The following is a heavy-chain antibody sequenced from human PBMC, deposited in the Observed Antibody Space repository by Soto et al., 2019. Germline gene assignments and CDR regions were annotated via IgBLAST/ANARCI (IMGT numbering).Heavy chain of an antibody. CDR3: ARDHRCSSTSCPYYYYGMDV. D-gene: IGHD2-2*01. V-gene: IGHV6-1*01. J-gene: IGHJ6*02. CDR2: TYYRSKWYN. Sequence: QSQTLSLTCAISGDSVSSNSAAWNWIRQSPSRGLEWLGRTYYRSKWYNDYAVSVKSRKTINPDTSKNQFSLQLNSVTPEDTAVYYCARDHRCSSTSCPYYYYGMDVWGQGTTVTVSS. CDR1: GDSVSSNSAA.